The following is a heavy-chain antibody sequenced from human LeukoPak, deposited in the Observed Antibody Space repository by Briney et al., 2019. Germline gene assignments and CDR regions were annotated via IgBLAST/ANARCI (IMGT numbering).Heavy chain of an antibody. CDR3: AKASRQAAVASPLDY. V-gene: IGHV3-23*01. D-gene: IGHD6-19*01. Sequence: GSLRLSCAASGFTFTPYAMSWVRQAPGKGLEWVAGIGGVGDRTYYADSVKGRFTISRDNSKDTLFLQMNSLKAEDTAVYYCAKASRQAAVASPLDYWGQGTLVTVSP. CDR2: IGGVGDRT. J-gene: IGHJ4*02. CDR1: GFTFTPYA.